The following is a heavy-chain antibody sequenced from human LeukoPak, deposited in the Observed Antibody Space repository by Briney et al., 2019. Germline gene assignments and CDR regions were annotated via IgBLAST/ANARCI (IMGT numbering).Heavy chain of an antibody. CDR2: INHSGST. V-gene: IGHV4-34*01. CDR1: GGSFSGYY. D-gene: IGHD2-15*01. CDR3: ARDGGLSGLPPESVVVVAATLYGMDV. Sequence: SETLSLTCAVYGGSFSGYYWSWIRQPPGKGLEWIGEINHSGSTNYNPSLKSRVTISVDTSKNQFSLKLSSVTAADTAVYYCARDGGLSGLPPESVVVVAATLYGMDVWGQGTTVTVSS. J-gene: IGHJ6*02.